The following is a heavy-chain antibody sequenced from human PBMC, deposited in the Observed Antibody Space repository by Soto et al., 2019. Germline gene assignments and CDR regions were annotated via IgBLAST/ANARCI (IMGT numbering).Heavy chain of an antibody. V-gene: IGHV4-59*01. J-gene: IGHJ6*03. CDR2: IYYSGST. Sequence: SETMSLTCPVSGGSISSYYWSWIRKPPGKGLEWIGYIYYSGSTNYNPSLKSRVTISVDTSKNQFSLKLSSVTAADTAVYYCARGPDGYCSGGSCYAYYYYYMDVWGKGTTVTVSS. D-gene: IGHD2-15*01. CDR3: ARGPDGYCSGGSCYAYYYYYMDV. CDR1: GGSISSYY.